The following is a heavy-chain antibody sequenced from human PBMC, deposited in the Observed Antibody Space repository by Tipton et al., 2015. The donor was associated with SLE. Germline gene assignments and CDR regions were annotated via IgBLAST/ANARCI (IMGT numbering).Heavy chain of an antibody. CDR2: IYYSGST. V-gene: IGHV4-59*11. D-gene: IGHD3-3*01. CDR3: ARESILMEGWFDP. CDR1: GGSISSHY. Sequence: TLSLTCTVSGGSISSHYWSWIRQPPGKGLEWIGYIYYSGSTNYNPSLKSQVTISVDTSKNQFSLKLSSVTAADTAVYYCARESILMEGWFDPWGQGTLVTVSS. J-gene: IGHJ5*02.